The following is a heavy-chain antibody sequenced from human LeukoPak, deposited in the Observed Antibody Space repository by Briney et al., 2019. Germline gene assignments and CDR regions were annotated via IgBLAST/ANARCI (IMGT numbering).Heavy chain of an antibody. CDR1: GFSVSSNY. Sequence: GGSLRLSCTASGFSVSSNYTSWVRDAPEKGLERVSVIYNTGATYYADSVKGRFTISRDNSKNTVDLQMNSLRPEDTAVYYCVGSLWGYQFDYWGQGALVTVSS. J-gene: IGHJ4*02. V-gene: IGHV3-66*02. CDR2: IYNTGAT. D-gene: IGHD3-16*01. CDR3: VGSLWGYQFDY.